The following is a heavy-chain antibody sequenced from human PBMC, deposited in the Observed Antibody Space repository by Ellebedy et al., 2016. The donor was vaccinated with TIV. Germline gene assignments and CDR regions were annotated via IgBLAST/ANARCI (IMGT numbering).Heavy chain of an antibody. V-gene: IGHV1-2*04. D-gene: IGHD7-27*01. CDR1: GYTFTSYG. J-gene: IGHJ4*02. CDR2: INPNSGGT. Sequence: AASVKVSCKASGYTFTSYGISWVRQAPGQGLEWMGWINPNSGGTNYAQKFQGWVTMTRDTSISTAYMELSRLRSDDTAVYYCARGMKLGIVWYYFDYWGQGTLVTVSS. CDR3: ARGMKLGIVWYYFDY.